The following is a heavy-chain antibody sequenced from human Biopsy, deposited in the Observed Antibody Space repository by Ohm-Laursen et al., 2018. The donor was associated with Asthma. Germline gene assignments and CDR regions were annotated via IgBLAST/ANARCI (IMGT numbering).Heavy chain of an antibody. CDR3: AKRRGYSGHDNDY. V-gene: IGHV3-30*18. CDR1: GFDFSGYT. J-gene: IGHJ4*02. Sequence: SLRLSCSASGFDFSGYTMNWVRQAPGKGLEWVAVISYDGNHKFYEDSVKGRFTISRDNSKNTLYLQMNSLRTEDTAVYYCAKRRGYSGHDNDYWGQGTLVIVSS. D-gene: IGHD5-12*01. CDR2: ISYDGNHK.